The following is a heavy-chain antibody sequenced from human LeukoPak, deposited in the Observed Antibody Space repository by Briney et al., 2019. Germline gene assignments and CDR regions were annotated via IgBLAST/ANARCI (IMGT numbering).Heavy chain of an antibody. CDR2: INPSGGST. J-gene: IGHJ4*02. V-gene: IGHV1-46*01. Sequence: ASVEVSCKASGYTFTSYYMHWVRQAPGQGLEWMGIINPSGGSTSYAQKFQGRVTMTRDTSTSTVYMELSSLRSEDTAVYYCARASQRYSYGYFLDYWGQGTLVTVSS. D-gene: IGHD5-18*01. CDR3: ARASQRYSYGYFLDY. CDR1: GYTFTSYY.